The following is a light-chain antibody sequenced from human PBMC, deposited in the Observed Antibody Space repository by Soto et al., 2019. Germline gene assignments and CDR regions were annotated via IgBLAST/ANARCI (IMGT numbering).Light chain of an antibody. Sequence: EIVWTQSPATQSLSPGERATLSCRASQSVSSYLAWYQQKPGQAPRLLIYDASNRATGIPARFSGSGSGTDFTLTISSLEPEDFAVYYCQQRSNWPTLTFGGGTKVDIK. V-gene: IGKV3-11*01. J-gene: IGKJ4*01. CDR2: DAS. CDR1: QSVSSY. CDR3: QQRSNWPTLT.